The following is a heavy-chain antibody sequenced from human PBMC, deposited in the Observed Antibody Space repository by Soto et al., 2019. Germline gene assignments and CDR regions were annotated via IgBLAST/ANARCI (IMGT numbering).Heavy chain of an antibody. Sequence: SVKVSCKASGYTFTSYYMHWVRQAPGQGLEWMGGIIPIFGTANYAQKFQGRVTITADESTSTAYMELSSLRSEDTAVYYCARIPIGFSGSRAPFDYWGQGTLVTSPQ. V-gene: IGHV1-69*13. J-gene: IGHJ4*02. CDR3: ARIPIGFSGSRAPFDY. CDR1: GYTFTSYY. D-gene: IGHD2-21*01. CDR2: IIPIFGTA.